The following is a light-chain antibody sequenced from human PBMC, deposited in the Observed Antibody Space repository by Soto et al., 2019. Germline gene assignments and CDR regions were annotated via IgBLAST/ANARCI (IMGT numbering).Light chain of an antibody. Sequence: EIVMTQSPATLSVSPGERATLSCRASQSVSSNLAWYQQKPGQAPRLLIYGASTRATGIPARFSGIRSATDFTLTISSLQSEDCALYYCQQYNNWPPTCGQGTRLEIK. CDR2: GAS. CDR1: QSVSSN. CDR3: QQYNNWPPT. J-gene: IGKJ5*01. V-gene: IGKV3-15*01.